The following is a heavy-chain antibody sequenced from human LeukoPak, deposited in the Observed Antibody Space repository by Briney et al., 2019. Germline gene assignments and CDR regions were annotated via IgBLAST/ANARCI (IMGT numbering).Heavy chain of an antibody. D-gene: IGHD1-26*01. Sequence: GGSLRLSCAASGFTFSNYSMNWVRQAPGKGLEWVSYISSSSSTIYYADSVKGRFTISRDNAKNSLYLQMNSLRAEDTAVYYCARDGLWDPSYYFDYWGQGTLVTVSS. CDR2: ISSSSSTI. CDR3: ARDGLWDPSYYFDY. J-gene: IGHJ4*02. V-gene: IGHV3-48*04. CDR1: GFTFSNYS.